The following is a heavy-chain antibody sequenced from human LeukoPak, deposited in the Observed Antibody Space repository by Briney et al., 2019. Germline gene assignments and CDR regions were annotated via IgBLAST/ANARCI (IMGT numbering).Heavy chain of an antibody. CDR1: GFIFSSYA. CDR3: AKTLRGYDFWTGYFLDY. CDR2: ISYDGRNK. V-gene: IGHV3-30*18. J-gene: IGHJ4*02. D-gene: IGHD3-3*01. Sequence: GGSLRLSCAASGFIFSSYAMHWVRQAPGKGPEWVAVISYDGRNKNYADSVKGRFTISRDNSKNTLYLQMTSLRPEDTAVYYCAKTLRGYDFWTGYFLDYWGQGTLVTVSS.